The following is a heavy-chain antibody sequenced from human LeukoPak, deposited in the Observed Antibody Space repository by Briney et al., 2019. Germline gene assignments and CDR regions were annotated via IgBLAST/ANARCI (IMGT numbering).Heavy chain of an antibody. CDR3: AKGSSYDFCPDDY. J-gene: IGHJ4*02. D-gene: IGHD3-3*01. CDR2: ISGSGGST. CDR1: GFTFSDYH. V-gene: IGHV3-23*01. Sequence: GGSLRLSCAGSGFTFSDYHMSWIRQAPGKGLEWVSAISGSGGSTYYADSVKGRFTISRDNSKNTLYLQMNSLRAEDTAVYYCAKGSSYDFCPDDYWGQGTLVTVSS.